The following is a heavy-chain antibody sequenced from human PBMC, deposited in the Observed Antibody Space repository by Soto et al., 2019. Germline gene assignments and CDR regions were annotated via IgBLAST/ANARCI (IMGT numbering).Heavy chain of an antibody. CDR1: GGSISSYC. V-gene: IGHV4-59*01. J-gene: IGHJ6*02. CDR3: ARAGYYYYGMDV. CDR2: IYYSGST. Sequence: QVQLQESGPGLVKPSETLSLTCTVSGGSISSYCWSWIRQPPGKGLEWIGYIYYSGSTNYNPSLKSRVTISVDTSKNQFSLKLSSVTAADTAVYYCARAGYYYYGMDVWGQGTTVTVSS.